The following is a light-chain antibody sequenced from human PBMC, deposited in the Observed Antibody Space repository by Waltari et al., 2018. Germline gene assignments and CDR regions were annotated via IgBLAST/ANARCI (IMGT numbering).Light chain of an antibody. CDR1: AFPMPN. V-gene: IGLV3-25*03. CDR3: QSEDSSERWV. J-gene: IGLJ3*02. CDR2: KDT. Sequence: SYVLTQPASVSVSPGQTARITCPGSAFPMPNDYWYQKKPGQAPVLTIYKDTERPSGIPERFSGSTSATTVTLTITGVLAEDEAQYYCQSEDSSERWVFGGGTKLTVL.